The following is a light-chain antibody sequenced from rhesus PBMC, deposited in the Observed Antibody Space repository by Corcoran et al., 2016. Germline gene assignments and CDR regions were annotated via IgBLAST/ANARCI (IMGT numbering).Light chain of an antibody. CDR1: RNIYIN. CDR2: AAS. V-gene: IGKV1-25*02. CDR3: QHYYDKPT. J-gene: IGKJ4*01. Sequence: SASVADRVTISCRASRNIYINLAWYKQKPGKAPKLLIYAASSLRTGIPSRFSGSGSGTDFTLTISSLQPEDSATYSCQHYYDKPTFGGGTKGELK.